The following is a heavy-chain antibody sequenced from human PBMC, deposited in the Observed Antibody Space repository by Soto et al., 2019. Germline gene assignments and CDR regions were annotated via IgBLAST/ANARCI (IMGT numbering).Heavy chain of an antibody. CDR2: ISRSGCST. D-gene: IGHD1-20*01. CDR3: DTYNWNDRTLDY. J-gene: IGHJ4*02. Sequence: GGSLRLSCAASGFTFSSYAMSWVRQATGKGLEWVSAISRSGCSTYYADSVKGRFTISRDNSKNTLYLQMNSLRAEDTAVYYCDTYNWNDRTLDYWGQGTLVTVSS. CDR1: GFTFSSYA. V-gene: IGHV3-23*01.